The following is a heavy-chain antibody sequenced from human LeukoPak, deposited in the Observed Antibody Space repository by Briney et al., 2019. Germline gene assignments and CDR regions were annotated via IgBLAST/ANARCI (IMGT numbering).Heavy chain of an antibody. D-gene: IGHD2-15*01. V-gene: IGHV3-23*01. CDR3: AKQLGYCSDGSCYFPY. J-gene: IGHJ4*02. Sequence: GGSLRLSCAASGFTLSSSAMSWVRQAPGKGLEWVSAISNNGGYTYYADSVQGRFTISRDNSKSTLCLQMNSLRAEDTAVYYCAKQLGYCSDGSCYFPYWGQGTLVTVSS. CDR1: GFTLSSSA. CDR2: ISNNGGYT.